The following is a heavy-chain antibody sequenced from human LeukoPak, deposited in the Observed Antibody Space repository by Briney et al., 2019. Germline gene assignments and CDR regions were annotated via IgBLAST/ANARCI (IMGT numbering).Heavy chain of an antibody. CDR3: ARSGYSSGWYSEGIGY. J-gene: IGHJ4*02. CDR2: ISSSSSYI. V-gene: IGHV3-21*01. CDR1: GFTFSSYS. D-gene: IGHD6-19*01. Sequence: PGGSLRLSCAASGFTFSSYSMNWVRQAPGKGLEWVSSISSSSSYIYYADSVKGRFTISRDNAKNSLYLQTNSLRAEDTAVYYCARSGYSSGWYSEGIGYWGQGTLVTVSS.